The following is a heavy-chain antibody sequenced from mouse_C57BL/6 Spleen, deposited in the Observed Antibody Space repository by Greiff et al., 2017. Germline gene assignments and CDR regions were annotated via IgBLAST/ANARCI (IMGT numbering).Heavy chain of an antibody. D-gene: IGHD1-1*01. V-gene: IGHV1-69*01. CDR3: AIYYYGSSHYFDY. Sequence: VKLQQPGAELVMPGASVKLSCKASGYTFTSYWMHWVKQRPGQGLEWIGEIDPSDSYTNYNQKFKGKSTLTVDKSSSTAYMQLSSLTSEDSAVYYCAIYYYGSSHYFDYWGQGTTLTVSS. J-gene: IGHJ2*01. CDR2: IDPSDSYT. CDR1: GYTFTSYW.